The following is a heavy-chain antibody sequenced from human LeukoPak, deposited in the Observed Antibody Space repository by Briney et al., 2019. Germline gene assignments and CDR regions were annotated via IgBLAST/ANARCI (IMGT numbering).Heavy chain of an antibody. CDR2: IGTAGDP. J-gene: IGHJ4*02. CDR1: GFTFSSYD. D-gene: IGHD3-9*01. Sequence: GGPLRLSCAASGFTFSSYDMHWVRQATGKGLEWVSAIGTAGDPYYPGSVKGRFTISRENAKNSLYLQMNSLRAGDTAVYYCARGASSTVLRYFDWPLDYWGQGTLVTVSS. CDR3: ARGASSTVLRYFDWPLDY. V-gene: IGHV3-13*05.